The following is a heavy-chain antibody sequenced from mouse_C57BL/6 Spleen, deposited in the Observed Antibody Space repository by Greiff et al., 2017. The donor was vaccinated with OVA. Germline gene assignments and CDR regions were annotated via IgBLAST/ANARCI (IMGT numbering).Heavy chain of an antibody. CDR1: GFSLTSYG. J-gene: IGHJ4*01. D-gene: IGHD1-1*01. CDR2: IWSDGST. Sequence: VKLMESGPGLVAPSQSLSITCTVSGFSLTSYGVHWVRQPPGKGLEWLVVIWSDGSTTYNSALKSRLSISKDNSKSQVFLKMNSLQTDDTAMYYCARQGNYDLYAMDYWGQGTSVTVSS. V-gene: IGHV2-6-1*01. CDR3: ARQGNYDLYAMDY.